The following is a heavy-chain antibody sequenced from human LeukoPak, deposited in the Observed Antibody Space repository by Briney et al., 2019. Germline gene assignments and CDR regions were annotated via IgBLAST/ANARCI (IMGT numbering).Heavy chain of an antibody. J-gene: IGHJ4*02. D-gene: IGHD2/OR15-2a*01. CDR2: IIPIFGTA. CDR3: ARELLSGIRYFDY. CDR1: GGTFSSYA. V-gene: IGHV1-69*05. Sequence: SVKVSCKASGGTFSSYAISWVRQAPGQGLEWMGRIIPIFGTANYAQKFQGRVTITTDESTSTAYIELSSLRSEDTAVYYCARELLSGIRYFDYWGQGTLVTVSS.